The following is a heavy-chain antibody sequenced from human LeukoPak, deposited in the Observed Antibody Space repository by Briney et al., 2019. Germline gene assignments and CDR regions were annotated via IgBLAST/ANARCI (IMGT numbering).Heavy chain of an antibody. CDR3: AREACSSTSCSDAFDI. V-gene: IGHV3-9*01. CDR2: ISWNSGSI. CDR1: GFTFDDYA. D-gene: IGHD2-2*01. Sequence: GRSLRLSCAASGFTFDDYAMHWVRQAPGKGLEWVSGISWNSGSIGYADSVKGRFTISRDNAKNSLYLQMNSLRAEDTAVYYCAREACSSTSCSDAFDIWGQGTMVTVSS. J-gene: IGHJ3*02.